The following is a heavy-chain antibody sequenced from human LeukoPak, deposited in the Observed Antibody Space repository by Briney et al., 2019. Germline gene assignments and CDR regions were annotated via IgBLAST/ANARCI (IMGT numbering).Heavy chain of an antibody. CDR2: IYYSGST. V-gene: IGHV4-59*08. Sequence: SETLSLTCIVSGGPISSNYWSWIRQPPGKGLEWIGYIYYSGSTNYSPSLQSRVTISIDTSKSQFSLNLSSVTAADTAVYYCASLVYSSGWYAKYFQYWGQGTLVTVSS. CDR3: ASLVYSSGWYAKYFQY. J-gene: IGHJ1*01. CDR1: GGPISSNY. D-gene: IGHD6-19*01.